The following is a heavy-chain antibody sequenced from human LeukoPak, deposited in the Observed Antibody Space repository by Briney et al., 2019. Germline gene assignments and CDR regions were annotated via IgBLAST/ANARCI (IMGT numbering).Heavy chain of an antibody. Sequence: GGSLRLSCAASGFTFSSYSMNWVRQAPGKGLEWVSYISSSSSTIYYADSVKGRFTISRDNAKNSLYLQMNSLRAEDTAVYYCARLVATIPDRFFDYWGQGTLVTVSS. CDR3: ARLVATIPDRFFDY. V-gene: IGHV3-48*01. CDR2: ISSSSSTI. J-gene: IGHJ4*02. CDR1: GFTFSSYS. D-gene: IGHD5-12*01.